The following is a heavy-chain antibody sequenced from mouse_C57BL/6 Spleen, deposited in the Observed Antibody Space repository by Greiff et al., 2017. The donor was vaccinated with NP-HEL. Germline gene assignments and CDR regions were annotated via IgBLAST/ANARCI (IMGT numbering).Heavy chain of an antibody. J-gene: IGHJ4*01. CDR1: GFTFSDYG. CDR3: ARYCDYDGDYYAMDY. D-gene: IGHD2-4*01. Sequence: EVQLVESGGGLVKPGGSLKLSCAASGFTFSDYGMHWVRQAPEKGLEWVAYISSGSSTIYYADTVKGRFTISRDNAKNTLFLQMTSLRSEDTAMYYCARYCDYDGDYYAMDYWGQGTSVTVSS. CDR2: ISSGSSTI. V-gene: IGHV5-17*01.